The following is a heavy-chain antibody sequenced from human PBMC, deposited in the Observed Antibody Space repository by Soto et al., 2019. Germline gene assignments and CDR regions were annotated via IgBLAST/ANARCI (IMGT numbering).Heavy chain of an antibody. D-gene: IGHD5-18*01. J-gene: IGHJ4*02. CDR1: GGTFSSYA. Sequence: QVQLVQSGAEVKKPGSSVKVSCKASGGTFSSYAISWVRQAPGQGLEWMGGIIPIFGTANYAQKFQGRVTIPAHQSTRTAYMELSSLRSEDTAVYYCASSRDTAMAPHWGYWGQGTLVTVSS. V-gene: IGHV1-69*01. CDR3: ASSRDTAMAPHWGY. CDR2: IIPIFGTA.